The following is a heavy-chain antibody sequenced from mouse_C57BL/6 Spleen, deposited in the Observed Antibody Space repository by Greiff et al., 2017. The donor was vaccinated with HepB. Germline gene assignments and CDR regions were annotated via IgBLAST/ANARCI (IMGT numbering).Heavy chain of an antibody. J-gene: IGHJ2*01. CDR3: ARIGYYSNLYYVDY. CDR1: GFSLTSYG. CDR2: IWSGGST. Sequence: VKVVESGPGLVQPSQSLSITCTVSGFSLTSYGVHWVRQSPGKGLEWLGVIWSGGSTDYNAAFISRLSISKDNSTSQVFFKMNSLQADDTAIYYCARIGYYSNLYYVDYWGQGTTLTVSS. D-gene: IGHD2-5*01. V-gene: IGHV2-2*01.